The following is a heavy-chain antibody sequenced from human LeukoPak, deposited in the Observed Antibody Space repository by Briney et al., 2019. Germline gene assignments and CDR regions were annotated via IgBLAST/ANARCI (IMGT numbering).Heavy chain of an antibody. CDR2: IYSGGSA. CDR3: ASLYSYGWGYFDY. D-gene: IGHD5-18*01. Sequence: GGSLRLSCAASGSTVSTNYMSWVRQAPGKGLEWVSVIYSGGSAHYADSVKGRFTISSDSSKNTLYLQMNSLRAEDTAVYYCASLYSYGWGYFDYWGQGTLVTVSS. J-gene: IGHJ4*02. V-gene: IGHV3-53*01. CDR1: GSTVSTNY.